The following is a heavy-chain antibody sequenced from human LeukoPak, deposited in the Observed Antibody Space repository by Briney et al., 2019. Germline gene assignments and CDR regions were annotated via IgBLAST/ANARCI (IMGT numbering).Heavy chain of an antibody. J-gene: IGHJ3*02. CDR1: GGSIISGGYL. V-gene: IGHV4-31*03. CDR3: AAFDSATYDAFDI. Sequence: SETLSLTCTVSGGSIISGGYLWSWIRQHPGTGLEWIGYIYYSGSTHYNSSLESRVTIPVDTSKKQFSLKLSSVTAADTAVYYCAAFDSATYDAFDIWGQGTMVTVSS. D-gene: IGHD3-22*01. CDR2: IYYSGST.